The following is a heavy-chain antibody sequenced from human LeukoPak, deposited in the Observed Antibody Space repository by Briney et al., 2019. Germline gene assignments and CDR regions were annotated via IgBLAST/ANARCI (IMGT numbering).Heavy chain of an antibody. CDR1: GGSISSSSYY. CDR3: ASLFVVVPAAIPLDAFDI. CDR2: IYYSGST. J-gene: IGHJ3*02. Sequence: PSETLSLTCTVSGGSISSSSYYWGWIRQPPGKGLEWIGSIYYSGSTYYNPSLKSRATISVDTSKNQFSLKLSSVTAADTAVYYCASLFVVVPAAIPLDAFDIWGQGTMVTVSS. V-gene: IGHV4-39*01. D-gene: IGHD2-2*01.